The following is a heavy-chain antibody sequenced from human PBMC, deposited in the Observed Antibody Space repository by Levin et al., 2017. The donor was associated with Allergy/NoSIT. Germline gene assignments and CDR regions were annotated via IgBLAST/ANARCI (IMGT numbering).Heavy chain of an antibody. J-gene: IGHJ4*02. CDR1: GFTVSSNY. D-gene: IGHD2-15*01. Sequence: PGGSLRLSCAASGFTVSSNYMSWVRQAPGKGLEWVSVIYSGGSTYYADSVKGRFTISRDNSKNTLYLQMNSLRAEDTAVYYCARNNRGYCSGGSCPFDYWGQGTLVTVSS. CDR2: IYSGGST. CDR3: ARNNRGYCSGGSCPFDY. V-gene: IGHV3-53*01.